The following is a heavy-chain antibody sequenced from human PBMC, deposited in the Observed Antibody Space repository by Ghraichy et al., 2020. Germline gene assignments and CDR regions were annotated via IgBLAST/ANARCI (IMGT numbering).Heavy chain of an antibody. D-gene: IGHD6-13*01. J-gene: IGHJ6*03. CDR1: GGSISSYY. Sequence: SETLSLTCTVSGGSISSYYWSWIRQPPGKGLEWIGYIYYSGSTNYNPSLKSRVTISVDTSKNQFSLKLSSVTAADTAVYYCAVADYTLNSSSWLHYYYYMDVWGKGTTVTVSS. V-gene: IGHV4-59*08. CDR3: AVADYTLNSSSWLHYYYYMDV. CDR2: IYYSGST.